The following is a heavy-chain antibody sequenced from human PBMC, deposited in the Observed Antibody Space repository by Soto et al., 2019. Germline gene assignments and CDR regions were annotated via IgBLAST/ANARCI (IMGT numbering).Heavy chain of an antibody. V-gene: IGHV3-30*03. D-gene: IGHD3-10*01. J-gene: IGHJ3*02. CDR3: AIAYYYGSGSISRYAFDI. CDR2: ISYDGSNK. CDR1: GFTFSSYG. Sequence: PGGSLRLSCAASGFTFSSYGMHWVRQAPGKGLEWVAVISYDGSNKYYADSVKGRFTISRDNSKNTLYLQMNSLRAEDTAVYYCAIAYYYGSGSISRYAFDIWGQGTMVTVSS.